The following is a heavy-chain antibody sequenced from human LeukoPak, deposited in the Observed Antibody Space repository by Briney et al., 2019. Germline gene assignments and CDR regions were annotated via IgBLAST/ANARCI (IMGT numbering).Heavy chain of an antibody. Sequence: PSETLSLTCAVSGGSISSSNWWSWGRPPPGEGLEWIGEIYHSGSTNYNPSLKSRVTISVDTSKNQFSLKLSSVTAADTAVYYCARDLRAASNWFDPWGQGTLVTVSS. J-gene: IGHJ5*02. V-gene: IGHV4-4*02. CDR3: ARDLRAASNWFDP. D-gene: IGHD3-3*01. CDR2: IYHSGST. CDR1: GGSISSSNW.